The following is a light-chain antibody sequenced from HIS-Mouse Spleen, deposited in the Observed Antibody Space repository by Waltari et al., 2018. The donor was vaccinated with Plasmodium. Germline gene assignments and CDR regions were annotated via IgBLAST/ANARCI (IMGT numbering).Light chain of an antibody. J-gene: IGLJ2*01. CDR1: RSDVGSYNL. Sequence: SALTQPAPVSGSPGPSITIPCTGTRSDVGSYNLVSWYQQPPGKAPKLMIYEGSKRPSGVSNRFSGSKSGNTASLTISGLQAEDEADYYCCSYAGSRMVFGGGTKLTVL. V-gene: IGLV2-23*01. CDR3: CSYAGSRMV. CDR2: EGS.